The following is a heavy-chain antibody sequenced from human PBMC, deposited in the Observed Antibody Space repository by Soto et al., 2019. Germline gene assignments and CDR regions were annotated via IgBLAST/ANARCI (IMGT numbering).Heavy chain of an antibody. CDR1: GFTFGSCG. CDR2: ISNDGSNK. CDR3: ASEAYFDNSGYYSFFGY. Sequence: GGSLRLSCAASGFTFGSCGMHWVRQAPGQGLEWVAVISNDGSNKYYADSVKGRFTISRDNSKDTLYLQMNSLRAEDTAVYFCASEAYFDNSGYYSFFGYWGQGT. V-gene: IGHV3-30*03. J-gene: IGHJ4*02. D-gene: IGHD3-22*01.